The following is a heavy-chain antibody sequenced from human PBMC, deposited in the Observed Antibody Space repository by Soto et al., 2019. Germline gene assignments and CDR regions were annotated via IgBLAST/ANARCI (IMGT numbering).Heavy chain of an antibody. CDR1: GYTYISYS. CDR3: AREKWGSGSRWLDP. D-gene: IGHD6-19*01. J-gene: IGHJ5*02. CDR2: INVGNGNT. Sequence: QVQVVQSGAEEKKPGASVKVSCKASGYTYISYSMHWVRQAPGQRLEWMGWINVGNGNTKYSQNFQGRVTINQDTSASTAYMELSSLTSEDKAVYYCAREKWGSGSRWLDPWGQGTLVTVSS. V-gene: IGHV1-3*05.